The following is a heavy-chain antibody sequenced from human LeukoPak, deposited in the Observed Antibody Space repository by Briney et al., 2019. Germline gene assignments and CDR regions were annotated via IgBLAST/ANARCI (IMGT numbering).Heavy chain of an antibody. D-gene: IGHD6-19*01. Sequence: SETLSLTCTVSGGSISSGDYYWSWIRQHPGKGLERIGYIYYSGSTNYNPSLKSRVTISVDTSKNQFSLKLSSVTAADTAVYYCARVASSGWYGFYWGQGTLVTVSS. V-gene: IGHV4-61*08. CDR3: ARVASSGWYGFY. J-gene: IGHJ4*02. CDR1: GGSISSGDYY. CDR2: IYYSGST.